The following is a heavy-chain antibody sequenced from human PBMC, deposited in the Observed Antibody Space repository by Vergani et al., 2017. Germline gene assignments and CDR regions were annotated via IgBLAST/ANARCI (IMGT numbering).Heavy chain of an antibody. Sequence: QLQLQESGPGLVKPSETLSLTCTVSGVSIGSNSYYWSWIRQPPGKGLEWIGYIYYSGSTYYNPSLKSRVTISVDTSKNQFSLKLSSVTAADTAVYYCASSSGYYAPQDYWGQGTLVTVSS. CDR2: IYYSGST. CDR3: ASSSGYYAPQDY. CDR1: GVSIGSNSYY. J-gene: IGHJ4*02. D-gene: IGHD3-22*01. V-gene: IGHV4-30-4*08.